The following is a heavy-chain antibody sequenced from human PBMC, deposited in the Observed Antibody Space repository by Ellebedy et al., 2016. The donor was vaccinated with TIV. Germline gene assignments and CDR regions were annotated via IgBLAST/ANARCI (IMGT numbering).Heavy chain of an antibody. CDR3: ARSPYDSYFY. D-gene: IGHD2-21*02. CDR2: IYSGGGI. Sequence: GESLKISCAASGFTVSNNYMSWVRQAPGKGLEWVSVIYSGGGISYADSVKGRFTISRDHSKNTVYLQMNSLRAEDTAVYYCARSPYDSYFYWGLGTLVTVSS. J-gene: IGHJ4*02. CDR1: GFTVSNNY. V-gene: IGHV3-53*01.